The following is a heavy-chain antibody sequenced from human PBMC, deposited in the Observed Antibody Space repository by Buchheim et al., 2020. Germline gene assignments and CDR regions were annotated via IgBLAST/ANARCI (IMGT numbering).Heavy chain of an antibody. CDR1: GFTFSSYG. J-gene: IGHJ5*02. CDR3: ARGLQYYDFWSGYFDP. Sequence: QVQLVESGGGVVQPGRSLRLSCAASGFTFSSYGMHWVRQAPGKGLEWVAVIWYDGSNKYYADSVKGRFTISRDNSKNPLYLQMNSLRAEDTAVYYCARGLQYYDFWSGYFDPWGQGTL. CDR2: IWYDGSNK. D-gene: IGHD3-3*01. V-gene: IGHV3-33*01.